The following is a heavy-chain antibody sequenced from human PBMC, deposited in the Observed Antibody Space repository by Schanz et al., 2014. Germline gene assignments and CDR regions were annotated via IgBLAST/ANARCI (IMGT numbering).Heavy chain of an antibody. D-gene: IGHD5-12*01. CDR2: ISGTGGDDT. CDR3: ARKVVATIGGDYDN. V-gene: IGHV3-23*01. CDR1: GFSFGTYA. J-gene: IGHJ4*02. Sequence: EVHLLESGGGLVQPGGSLRLSCAASGFSFGTYAMSWVRQAPGKGLLWVSSISGTGGDDTYYADSVKGRFTISRDNSKNTLFLQMNSLRAEDTAVYYCARKVVATIGGDYDNWGQGTLVIVSS.